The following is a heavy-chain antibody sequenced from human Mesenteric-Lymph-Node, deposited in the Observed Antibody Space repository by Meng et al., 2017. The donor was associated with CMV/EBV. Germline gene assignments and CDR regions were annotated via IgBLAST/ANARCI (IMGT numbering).Heavy chain of an antibody. CDR3: ATGRPPRYCSGGSCRYIYDY. CDR1: GYTFTSYD. J-gene: IGHJ4*02. CDR2: MDPHSGNT. V-gene: IGHV1-8*01. D-gene: IGHD2-15*01. Sequence: ASVKVSCKASGYTFTSYDINWVRQATGQGLEWMGWMDPHSGNTGYAQKFQGRVTMTEDTSTDTAYMELSSLRSEDTAVYYCATGRPPRYCSGGSCRYIYDYWGQGTLVTVSS.